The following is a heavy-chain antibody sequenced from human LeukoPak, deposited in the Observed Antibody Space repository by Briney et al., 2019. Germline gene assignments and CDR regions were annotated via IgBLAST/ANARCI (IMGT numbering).Heavy chain of an antibody. CDR2: VYYTGST. V-gene: IGHV4-59*01. CDR1: GDSISPYY. CDR3: ARTSPDCRTTTGYGV. Sequence: SETLSLTRTVSGDSISPYYWNWIRQPPGKGLEWIGCVYYTGSTNYSPSLKSRVTISLDTSKNQFSLKLRNVTAADTAMYYCARTSPDCRTTTGYGVWGQGTLVTVSS. J-gene: IGHJ4*02. D-gene: IGHD2-2*01.